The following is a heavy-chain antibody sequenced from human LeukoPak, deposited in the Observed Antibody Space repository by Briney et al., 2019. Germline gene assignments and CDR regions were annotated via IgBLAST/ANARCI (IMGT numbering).Heavy chain of an antibody. CDR2: ISSNGDDT. CDR3: AKDWRTWAKYSGDCLDY. CDR1: GFTFSTYA. Sequence: QPGGSLRLSCAASGFTFSTYAMSWVRQAPGKGLEWVSAISSNGDDTYYADSVKGRFTISRDNSKNTLYLQMNSLRAEDTAVYYCAKDWRTWAKYSGDCLDYWGQGTLVTLSS. D-gene: IGHD5-12*01. J-gene: IGHJ4*02. V-gene: IGHV3-23*01.